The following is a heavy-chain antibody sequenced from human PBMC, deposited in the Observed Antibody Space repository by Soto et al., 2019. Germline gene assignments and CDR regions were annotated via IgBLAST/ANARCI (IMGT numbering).Heavy chain of an antibody. CDR3: AREIGFWSGYYRFDY. J-gene: IGHJ4*02. Sequence: QAGGSLRLACAASGFTFSSYWMYWVRQAPGKGLVWVSRINSDGSIISYADSVKGRFTVSRDNAKNTLYLQMSSLRDEDTAVYYCAREIGFWSGYYRFDYWGQGTLVTVSS. V-gene: IGHV3-74*01. D-gene: IGHD3-3*01. CDR1: GFTFSSYW. CDR2: INSDGSII.